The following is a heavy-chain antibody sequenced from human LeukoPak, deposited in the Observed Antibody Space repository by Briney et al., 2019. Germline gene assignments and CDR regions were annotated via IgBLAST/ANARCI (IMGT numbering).Heavy chain of an antibody. CDR1: GYTFTTHG. CDR3: ARDWPTVITDY. Sequence: ASVKVSCKTSGYTFTTHGISWVRQAPGQGLEWMGWISTSKGDTNYAQKFKGRLTMTTDRSTSTAYMELRSLSSDETAVYYCARDWPTVITDYWGQGTLVTVSS. CDR2: ISTSKGDT. D-gene: IGHD4-11*01. V-gene: IGHV1-18*01. J-gene: IGHJ4*02.